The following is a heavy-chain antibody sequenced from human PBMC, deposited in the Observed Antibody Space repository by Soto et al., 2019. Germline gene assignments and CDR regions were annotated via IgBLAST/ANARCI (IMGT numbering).Heavy chain of an antibody. CDR2: IIPIFGTA. J-gene: IGHJ3*01. Sequence: SVKGSCKASGGTFSSYASSWVRQAPGPGLEWMGGIIPIFGTANYAQKFQGRVTITADESTSTAYMELSSLRSEDTAVYYCARYSGSIWVGELSTHVGHFPVWAQGTLVT. V-gene: IGHV1-69*13. CDR3: ARYSGSIWVGELSTHVGHFPV. CDR1: GGTFSSYA. D-gene: IGHD3-10*01.